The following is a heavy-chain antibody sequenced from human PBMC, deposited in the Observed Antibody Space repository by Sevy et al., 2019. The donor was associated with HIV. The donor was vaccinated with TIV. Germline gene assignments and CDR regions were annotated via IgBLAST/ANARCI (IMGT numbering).Heavy chain of an antibody. CDR3: ARAGDDYCTESDCNKNWFDP. CDR2: ISSSGALV. J-gene: IGHJ5*02. CDR1: GFTFSDYY. D-gene: IGHD2-8*02. Sequence: GRSLRLSCAASGFTFSDYYMGWFRQAPGKGLEWVSYISSSGALVFYADSVEGRFTISRDNAKNSLFLQMNSLRAEDTAIYYCARAGDDYCTESDCNKNWFDPWGQGTLVTVSS. V-gene: IGHV3-11*01.